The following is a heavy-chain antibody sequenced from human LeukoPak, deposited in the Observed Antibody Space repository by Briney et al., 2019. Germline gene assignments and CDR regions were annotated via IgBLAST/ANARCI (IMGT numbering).Heavy chain of an antibody. V-gene: IGHV4-59*01. CDR1: GGSISSYY. D-gene: IGHD2-2*01. CDR2: IYYSGST. J-gene: IGHJ6*03. CDR3: ARVEWEYCSSTSCPNYYYYYMDV. Sequence: PSETLSLTCTVSGGSISSYYWSWIRQPPGKGLEWIGYIYYSGSTNYNPSLKSRVTISVDTSKNQFSLKLSSVTAADTAVYYCARVEWEYCSSTSCPNYYYYYMDVWGKGTTVTISS.